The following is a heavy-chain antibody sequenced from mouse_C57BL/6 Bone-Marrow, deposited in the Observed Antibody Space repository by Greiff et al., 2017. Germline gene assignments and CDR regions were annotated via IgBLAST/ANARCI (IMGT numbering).Heavy chain of an antibody. Sequence: QVQLQQPGAELVKPGASVKLSCKASGYTFTSYWMHWVKQRPGQGLEWIGMIHPNSGSTNYNEKFKSKATLTVDKSSSTAYMQLSSLTSEDSAVYYGASYYGSSYSAMDYWGQGTSVTVSS. CDR1: GYTFTSYW. CDR2: IHPNSGST. CDR3: ASYYGSSYSAMDY. J-gene: IGHJ4*01. D-gene: IGHD1-1*01. V-gene: IGHV1-64*01.